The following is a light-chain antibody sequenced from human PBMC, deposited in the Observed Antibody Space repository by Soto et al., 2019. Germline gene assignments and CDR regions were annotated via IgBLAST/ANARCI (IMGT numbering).Light chain of an antibody. Sequence: AIQMTQSPSSLSASVGGRLIITCRASEDIGSELGWYQHRPGTAPKLLIYGASRLESGVPSRFSASGSGTYFTLVINNMQPEDCATYYCLQDDDYPRTFGQGTKVEL. J-gene: IGKJ1*01. CDR1: EDIGSE. CDR2: GAS. CDR3: LQDDDYPRT. V-gene: IGKV1-6*02.